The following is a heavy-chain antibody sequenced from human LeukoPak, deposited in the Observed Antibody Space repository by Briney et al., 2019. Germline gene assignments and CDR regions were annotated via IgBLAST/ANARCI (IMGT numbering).Heavy chain of an antibody. J-gene: IGHJ4*02. Sequence: GGSLRLSCVASRFTFNTYAVNWVRQAPGKGLEWVSAISSNGDFTYYADSVRGRFTISRDNSKNTVFLQMNGLRADDRAVYYCATVKRDCSGGTCYSYDYWAQGTLVTVSS. CDR2: ISSNGDFT. CDR1: RFTFNTYA. CDR3: ATVKRDCSGGTCYSYDY. D-gene: IGHD2-15*01. V-gene: IGHV3-23*01.